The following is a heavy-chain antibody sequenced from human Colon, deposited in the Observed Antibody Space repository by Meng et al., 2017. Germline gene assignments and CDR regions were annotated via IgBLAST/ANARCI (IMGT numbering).Heavy chain of an antibody. CDR1: GFNFTKYG. J-gene: IGHJ4*02. D-gene: IGHD3-10*01. Sequence: GQLVGLGGGVVPPARSLRLSCAASGFNFTKYGVHWIRQAPGKGLEWVAVIWNDGETKFYSDSVKGRFTISRDNSNNTLYLQMDGLSAEDTAVYYCARDPGSAWLAYYFDSWGQGTLVTVSS. CDR2: IWNDGETK. V-gene: IGHV3-33*01. CDR3: ARDPGSAWLAYYFDS.